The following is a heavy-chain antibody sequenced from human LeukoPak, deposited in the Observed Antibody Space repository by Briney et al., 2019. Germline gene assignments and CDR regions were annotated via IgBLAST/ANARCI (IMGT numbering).Heavy chain of an antibody. V-gene: IGHV3-23*01. J-gene: IGHJ4*02. CDR3: ARDLRYSGYNWPLDY. CDR1: GFTFSTYA. CDR2: ISSSGGST. D-gene: IGHD5-12*01. Sequence: AGGSLRLSCAASGFTFSTYAMSWVRQAPGKGPEWVSTISSSGGSTYYRDSVKGRFTISRDNPKNTLYLQMNSLRAEDTAVYYCARDLRYSGYNWPLDYWGQGTLVTVSS.